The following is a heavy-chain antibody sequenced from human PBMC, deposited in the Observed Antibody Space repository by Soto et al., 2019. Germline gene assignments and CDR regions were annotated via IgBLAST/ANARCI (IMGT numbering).Heavy chain of an antibody. J-gene: IGHJ6*02. CDR1: GYSFTSYW. V-gene: IGHV5-10-1*01. Sequence: GESLKISCKGSGYSFTSYWIGWVRQMPGKGLEWMGRIDPSDSYTNYSPSFQGHVTISADKSISTAYLQWSSLKASDTAMYYCARPGVPAAMLGLSSGMDVWGQGTTVTVSS. D-gene: IGHD2-2*01. CDR2: IDPSDSYT. CDR3: ARPGVPAAMLGLSSGMDV.